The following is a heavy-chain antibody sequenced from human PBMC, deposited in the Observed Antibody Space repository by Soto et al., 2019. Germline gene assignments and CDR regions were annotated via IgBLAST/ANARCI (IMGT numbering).Heavy chain of an antibody. Sequence: GGSLRLSCAASGFTFRSYTMNWVRQTPGKGLEWVSSITSGNSYTYYADSVQGRFTISRDNSRNSVYLEMNSLRAEDTAVYYCARESEDLTSNFDYWGQGTLVTVSS. CDR3: ARESEDLTSNFDY. CDR1: GFTFRSYT. V-gene: IGHV3-21*06. J-gene: IGHJ4*02. CDR2: ITSGNSYT.